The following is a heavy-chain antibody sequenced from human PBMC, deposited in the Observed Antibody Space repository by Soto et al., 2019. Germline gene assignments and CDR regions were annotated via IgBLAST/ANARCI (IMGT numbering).Heavy chain of an antibody. J-gene: IGHJ3*01. V-gene: IGHV3-23*01. D-gene: IGHD2-21*02. CDR1: GLNFGRFA. Sequence: DVQLLESGGGLVQPGGSLRLSCVASGLNFGRFAMSWVRQAPGKGLEWVAAISGGGESPYYADSVKGRFTISRDNSKNMVYLQMNSLRAEDTATYYCTKDRAGSAWYSRNAFDVWGQGTVVTVSS. CDR2: ISGGGESP. CDR3: TKDRAGSAWYSRNAFDV.